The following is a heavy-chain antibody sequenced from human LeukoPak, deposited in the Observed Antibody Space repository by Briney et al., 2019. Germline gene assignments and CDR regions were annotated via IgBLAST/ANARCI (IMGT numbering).Heavy chain of an antibody. CDR2: IYHSGST. J-gene: IGHJ3*02. D-gene: IGHD3-16*02. CDR1: GGSISSSSYY. CDR3: ARDKMITFGGVIVDFLDAFDI. V-gene: IGHV4-39*07. Sequence: KASETLSLTCTVSGGSISSSSYYWGWIRQPPGKGLEWIGSIYHSGSTYYNPSLKSRVTISVDTSKNQFSLKLSSVTAADTAVYYCARDKMITFGGVIVDFLDAFDIWGQGTMVTVSS.